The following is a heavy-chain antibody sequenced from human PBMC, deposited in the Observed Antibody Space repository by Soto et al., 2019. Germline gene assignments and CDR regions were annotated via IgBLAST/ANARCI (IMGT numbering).Heavy chain of an antibody. CDR3: ARWGCSGSNCNLNQRSFDL. Sequence: QVQLVESGGGVVQPGRSLRLSCAASGFIFNEYGMHWVRQAPGKGLEWVAVIWYDGSNKYYADSVKGRFTSSRYNSKNTMSLQMNSLRVEDTAVYYCARWGCSGSNCNLNQRSFDLWGQGTLVTVSS. J-gene: IGHJ4*02. CDR2: IWYDGSNK. D-gene: IGHD2-15*01. CDR1: GFIFNEYG. V-gene: IGHV3-33*03.